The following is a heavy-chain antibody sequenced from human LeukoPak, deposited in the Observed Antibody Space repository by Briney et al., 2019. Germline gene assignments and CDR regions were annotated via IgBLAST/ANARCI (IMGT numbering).Heavy chain of an antibody. J-gene: IGHJ4*02. CDR2: INWNGGST. CDR3: ARDDSSITGTKRH. D-gene: IGHD1-7*01. CDR1: GFTYDDYG. V-gene: IGHV3-20*04. Sequence: GGSLRLSCAASGFTYDDYGMSWVRQAPGKGLEWVSGINWNGGSTGYADSVKGRFTISRDNAKNSLYLQMNSLRAEDTALHYCARDDSSITGTKRHWGQGTLVTVSS.